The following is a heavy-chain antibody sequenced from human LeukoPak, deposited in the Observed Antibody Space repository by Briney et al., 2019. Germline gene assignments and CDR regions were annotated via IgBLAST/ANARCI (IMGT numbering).Heavy chain of an antibody. Sequence: GGSLRLSCAASGFTFTSYEMNWVRQAPGKGLEWVSYISSSGSTIYYADSVKGRFTISRDNAKNSLYLQMNSLRAEDTAVYYCARAGRITMVRGAINYYYYYYMDVWGKGTTVTISS. V-gene: IGHV3-48*03. CDR2: ISSSGSTI. CDR1: GFTFTSYE. CDR3: ARAGRITMVRGAINYYYYYYMDV. J-gene: IGHJ6*03. D-gene: IGHD3-10*01.